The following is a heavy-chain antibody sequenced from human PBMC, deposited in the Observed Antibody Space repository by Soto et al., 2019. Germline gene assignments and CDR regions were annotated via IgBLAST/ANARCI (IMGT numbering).Heavy chain of an antibody. J-gene: IGHJ6*02. Sequence: GASVKVSCKASGGTFSSYAISWVRQAPGQGLEWMGGIIPIFGTANYAQKFQGRVTITADESTSTAYMELSSLRSEDTAVYYCARDLAVAGTLSRSGGRYYYYGMDVWGQGTTVTVSS. D-gene: IGHD6-19*01. CDR2: IIPIFGTA. CDR1: GGTFSSYA. V-gene: IGHV1-69*13. CDR3: ARDLAVAGTLSRSGGRYYYYGMDV.